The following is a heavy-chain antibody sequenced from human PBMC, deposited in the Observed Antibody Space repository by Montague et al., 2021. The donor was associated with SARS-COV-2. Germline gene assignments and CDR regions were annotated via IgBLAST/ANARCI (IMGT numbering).Heavy chain of an antibody. CDR3: ARTEYNWNDWFDP. Sequence: SETLSLTCTVSGGSISSNNWSWIWQRQGTGLEWIGYMYNSGSTNYNHSLKSRVRLSVDTSKNKISLKLSSVTAADTAVYYCARTEYNWNDWFDPWGQGTLVTVSS. CDR2: MYNSGST. V-gene: IGHV4-59*13. J-gene: IGHJ5*02. CDR1: GGSISSNN. D-gene: IGHD1-20*01.